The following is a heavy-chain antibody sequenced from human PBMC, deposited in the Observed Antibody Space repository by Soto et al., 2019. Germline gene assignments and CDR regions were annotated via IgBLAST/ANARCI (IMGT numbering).Heavy chain of an antibody. J-gene: IGHJ4*02. CDR1: GYSFTSYW. CDR2: IYPGDSDT. V-gene: IGHV5-51*01. Sequence: GEFRKISCXGSGYSFTSYWIGWVRQMPGKGLEWMGIIYPGDSDTRYSPSFQGQVTISADKSISTAYLQWSSLKASDTAMYYCARHSKVSEYSSDYWGQGTLVTVSS. CDR3: ARHSKVSEYSSDY. D-gene: IGHD6-6*01.